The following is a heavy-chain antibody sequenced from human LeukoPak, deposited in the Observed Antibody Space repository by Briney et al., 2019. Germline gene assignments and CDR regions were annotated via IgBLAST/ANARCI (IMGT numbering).Heavy chain of an antibody. Sequence: SETLSLTCTVSGGSISSYYWSWIRQPPGKGLEWIGYIYYSGSTNYNPSLKSRVTISVDTSKNQFSLKLSSVTAADTAVYYCARDWLDGNYDFWSGYYYYYYYMDVWGKGTTVTVSS. CDR2: IYYSGST. CDR3: ARDWLDGNYDFWSGYYYYYYYMDV. V-gene: IGHV4-59*01. CDR1: GGSISSYY. J-gene: IGHJ6*03. D-gene: IGHD3-3*01.